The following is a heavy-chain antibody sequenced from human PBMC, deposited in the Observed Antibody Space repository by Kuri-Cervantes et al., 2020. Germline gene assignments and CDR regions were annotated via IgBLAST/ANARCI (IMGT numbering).Heavy chain of an antibody. CDR1: GGSFSGYR. V-gene: IGHV4-59*01. J-gene: IGHJ6*03. D-gene: IGHD1-26*01. CDR3: ARSSGTLDYYYMDV. CDR2: IYYSGST. Sequence: SETLSLTCAVYGGSFSGYRWNWIRQPPGKGLEWIGYIYYSGSTNYNPSLKSRVTISVDTSKNQFSLKLSSVTAADTAVYYCARSSGTLDYYYMDVWGKGTTVTVSS.